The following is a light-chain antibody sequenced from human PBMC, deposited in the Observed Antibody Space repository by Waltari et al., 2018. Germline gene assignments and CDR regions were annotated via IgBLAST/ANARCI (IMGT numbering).Light chain of an antibody. CDR1: QSVGSS. Sequence: EIVLTQSPATLSLSPGERATLSCRASQSVGSSLAWYQQTPGLAPRLLIYDTFSRATGIPARFSGSGSGTDFTLTISSLEPEDFAVYFWQQGRSWPPVTFGQGTRLEIK. CDR2: DTF. J-gene: IGKJ5*01. V-gene: IGKV3-11*01. CDR3: QQGRSWPPVT.